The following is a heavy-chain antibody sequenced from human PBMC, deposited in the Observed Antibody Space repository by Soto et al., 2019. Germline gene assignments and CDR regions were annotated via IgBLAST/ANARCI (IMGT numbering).Heavy chain of an antibody. V-gene: IGHV3-30-3*01. CDR1: GFTFSSYA. Sequence: QVQLVESGGGVVQPGRSLRLSCAASGFTFSSYAMHWVRQAPGKGLEWVAVISYDGSNKYYADSVKGRFTISRDNSKNTLYLQMNSLRAEDTAVYYCARNQYYDFWSGYYIFGPADYWGQGTLVTVSS. D-gene: IGHD3-3*01. CDR3: ARNQYYDFWSGYYIFGPADY. CDR2: ISYDGSNK. J-gene: IGHJ4*02.